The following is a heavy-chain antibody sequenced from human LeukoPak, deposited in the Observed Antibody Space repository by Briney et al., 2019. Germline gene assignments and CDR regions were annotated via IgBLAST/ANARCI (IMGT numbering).Heavy chain of an antibody. CDR3: ARDRDYYGSGRGFDP. D-gene: IGHD3-10*01. CDR1: GFTFSTYW. CDR2: MKGDGSEI. J-gene: IGHJ5*02. Sequence: GGSLRLSCAASGFTFSTYWMTWVRQAPGKGLEWVANMKGDGSEIHYVDSVKGRFTISRDNAKNSLYLQMNTLRAEDTAVYYCARDRDYYGSGRGFDPWGQGTLVTVSS. V-gene: IGHV3-7*01.